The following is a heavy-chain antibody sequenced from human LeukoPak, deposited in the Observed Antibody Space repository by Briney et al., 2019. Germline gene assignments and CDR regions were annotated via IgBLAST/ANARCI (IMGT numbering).Heavy chain of an antibody. CDR1: GCTFSSYW. D-gene: IGHD3-22*01. CDR3: ASAWYYYDSSGLLY. V-gene: IGHV3-74*01. CDR2: INSDGSGT. J-gene: IGHJ4*02. Sequence: PGGSLRLSCAASGCTFSSYWMHWVRQAPGKGRVWVSRINSDGSGTSYADSVKGRFTISRDNAKNTLYLQMNSLRAEDTAVYYCASAWYYYDSSGLLYWGQGTLVTVSS.